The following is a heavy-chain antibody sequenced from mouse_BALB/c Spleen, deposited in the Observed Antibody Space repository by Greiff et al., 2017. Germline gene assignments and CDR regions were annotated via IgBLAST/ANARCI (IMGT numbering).Heavy chain of an antibody. J-gene: IGHJ3*01. CDR3: ARRDTTVPFAY. Sequence: EVQGVESGGDLVKPGGSLKLSCAASGFTFSSYGMSWVRQTPDKRLEWVATISSGGSYTYYPDSVKGRFTISRDNAKNTLYLQMSSLKSEDTAMYYCARRDTTVPFAYWGQGTLVTVSA. D-gene: IGHD1-1*01. V-gene: IGHV5-6*01. CDR2: ISSGGSYT. CDR1: GFTFSSYG.